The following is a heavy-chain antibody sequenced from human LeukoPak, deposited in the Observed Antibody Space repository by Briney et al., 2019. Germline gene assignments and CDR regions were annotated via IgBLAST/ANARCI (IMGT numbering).Heavy chain of an antibody. D-gene: IGHD6-13*01. CDR2: INAGNGNT. Sequence: ASVKVSCKASGYTFTSYAMHWVRQAPGQRLEWMGWINAGNGNTKYSQKFQGRVTITRDTSASTAYMELSSLRSEDTAMYYCARDLVAAAGRPLGYWGQGTLVTVSS. CDR3: ARDLVAAAGRPLGY. J-gene: IGHJ4*02. V-gene: IGHV1-3*01. CDR1: GYTFTSYA.